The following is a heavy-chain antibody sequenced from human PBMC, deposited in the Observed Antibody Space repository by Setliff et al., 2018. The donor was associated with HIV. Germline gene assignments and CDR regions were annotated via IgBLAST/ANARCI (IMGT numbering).Heavy chain of an antibody. V-gene: IGHV3-7*03. CDR2: IKQDGSEK. Sequence: GGSLRLSCGASGFRFSDYWMTWVRQAPGKGLEWVANIKQDGSEKYCVDSVKGRFTISRDNAKNSLYLQMNSLGAEDTAVYYCARGRRVSSNYYYYYYMDVWGKGTTVTVSS. J-gene: IGHJ6*03. CDR3: ARGRRVSSNYYYYYYMDV. CDR1: GFRFSDYW. D-gene: IGHD2-2*01.